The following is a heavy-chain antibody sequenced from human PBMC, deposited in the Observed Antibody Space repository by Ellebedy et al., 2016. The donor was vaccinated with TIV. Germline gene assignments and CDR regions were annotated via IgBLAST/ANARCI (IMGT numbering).Heavy chain of an antibody. D-gene: IGHD3-16*01. CDR3: ARDPGGVGPAFDI. Sequence: PGGSLRLSCEASGFTFSAFAMGWVRQTPGKGLEWVSGMHGSGRGISYSESVKGRFIISRDNSKNILYLQMNSLRAEDTALYYCARDPGGVGPAFDIWGQGTMVIVSS. CDR1: GFTFSAFA. J-gene: IGHJ3*02. V-gene: IGHV3-23*01. CDR2: MHGSGRGI.